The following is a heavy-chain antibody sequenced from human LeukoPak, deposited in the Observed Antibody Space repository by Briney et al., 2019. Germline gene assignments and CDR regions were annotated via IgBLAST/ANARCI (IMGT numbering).Heavy chain of an antibody. J-gene: IGHJ3*02. D-gene: IGHD3-9*01. V-gene: IGHV3-7*01. Sequence: GGSLRLSCAASGFTFSSYWMSWVRQAPGKGLEWVANIKQDGSEKYYVDSVKGRFTISRDNAKNSLYLQMNSLRAEDTAVYYCARAPTRYFEDASDIWGQGTMVTVSS. CDR3: ARAPTRYFEDASDI. CDR1: GFTFSSYW. CDR2: IKQDGSEK.